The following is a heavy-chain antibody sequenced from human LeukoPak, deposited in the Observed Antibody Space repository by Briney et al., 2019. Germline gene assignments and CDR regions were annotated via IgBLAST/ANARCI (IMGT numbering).Heavy chain of an antibody. J-gene: IGHJ4*02. V-gene: IGHV4-31*03. Sequence: PSETLSLTCTVSGGSISSAGYYWSWIRQYPGKGLEWIGYIYYTGSTYHNPSLKSRVTISVDTSKNQFSLKLSSVTATETAVYYCARWVDSWGQGTLVTVSS. CDR3: ARWVDS. CDR2: IYYTGST. CDR1: GGSISSAGYY.